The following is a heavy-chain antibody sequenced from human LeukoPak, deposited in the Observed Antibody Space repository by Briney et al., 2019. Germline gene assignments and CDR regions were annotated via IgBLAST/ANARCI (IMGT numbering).Heavy chain of an antibody. V-gene: IGHV3-7*05. J-gene: IGHJ4*02. CDR1: GFTFSSHW. CDR3: ARLRAETTCYDY. D-gene: IGHD1-1*01. Sequence: RGSLRLSCAASGFTFSSHWMSWVRQAPGKGLEWVASIKRDGSAIHYLDSVKGRFTISRDNAKNSLYLQMNSLRADATAAYYCARLRAETTCYDYWGQGTLVTVSS. CDR2: IKRDGSAI.